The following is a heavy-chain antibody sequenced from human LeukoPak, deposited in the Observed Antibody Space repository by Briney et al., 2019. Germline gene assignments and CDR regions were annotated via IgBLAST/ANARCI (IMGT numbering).Heavy chain of an antibody. V-gene: IGHV4-31*03. D-gene: IGHD1-1*01. CDR3: ARSGAGSGGY. CDR1: GGSISSGGYY. J-gene: IGHJ4*02. Sequence: SQTLSLTCTVSGGSISSGGYYWSWIRQHPGKGLEWIGYIYYSGSTSYNPSLKSRVTISVDTSKNQFSLMLSSVTAADTAVYYCARSGAGSGGYWGQGNLVTVSS. CDR2: IYYSGST.